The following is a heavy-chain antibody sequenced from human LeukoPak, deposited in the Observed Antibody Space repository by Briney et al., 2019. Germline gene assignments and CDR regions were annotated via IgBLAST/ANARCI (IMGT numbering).Heavy chain of an antibody. J-gene: IGHJ4*02. CDR1: AFTFDDFP. V-gene: IGHV3-30-3*01. Sequence: GGSLRLSCTASAFTFDDFPMHWVRQAPGKGLDWVSLILKDGSNAFYADSVKGRFTISRDNSGNTLFLQMNSLRAEDTAIYYCVRDFHYFFDYCGQGTLVTVSS. D-gene: IGHD3-9*01. CDR2: ILKDGSNA. CDR3: VRDFHYFFDY.